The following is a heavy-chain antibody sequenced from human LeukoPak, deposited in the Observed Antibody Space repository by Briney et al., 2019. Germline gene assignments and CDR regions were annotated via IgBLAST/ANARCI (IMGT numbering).Heavy chain of an antibody. Sequence: GGSLRLSWPAAGLTYGRNWTGCVRQAPGKGLEWVANIKQDGSETYYVDSVKGRFTISRDNAKNSLYLQMNSLIAEATAVYYCAIGQVSVVWGHSLDYWGQGTLVTVSS. J-gene: IGHJ4*02. CDR3: AIGQVSVVWGHSLDY. CDR1: GLTYGRNW. CDR2: IKQDGSET. V-gene: IGHV3-7*05. D-gene: IGHD3-16*01.